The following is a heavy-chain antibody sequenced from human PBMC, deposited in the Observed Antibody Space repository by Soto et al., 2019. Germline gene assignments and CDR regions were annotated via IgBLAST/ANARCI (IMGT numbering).Heavy chain of an antibody. J-gene: IGHJ6*02. V-gene: IGHV3-23*01. Sequence: PGGSLRLPCAASGFTFSSYAMSWVRQAPGKGLEWVSAISGSGGSTYYADSVKGRFTISRDNSKNTLYLQMNSLRAEDTAVYYCAKLTGTTSYYYGMDVWGQGTTVTVSS. CDR3: AKLTGTTSYYYGMDV. CDR1: GFTFSSYA. D-gene: IGHD1-1*01. CDR2: ISGSGGST.